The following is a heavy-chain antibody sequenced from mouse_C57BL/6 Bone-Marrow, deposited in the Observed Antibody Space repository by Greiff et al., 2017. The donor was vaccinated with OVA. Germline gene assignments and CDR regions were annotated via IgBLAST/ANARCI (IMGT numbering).Heavy chain of an antibody. CDR3: ARAATGTKFDY. CDR2: IHPNSGST. V-gene: IGHV1-64*01. CDR1: GYTFTSYW. D-gene: IGHD4-1*02. Sequence: QVQLQQPGAELVKPGASVKLSCKASGYTFTSYWMHWVKQRPGQGLEWIGMIHPNSGSTNYNEKFKSKATLTVDKSSSTAYMQLSSLTSEDSAVYYCARAATGTKFDYWGQGTTLTVSS. J-gene: IGHJ2*01.